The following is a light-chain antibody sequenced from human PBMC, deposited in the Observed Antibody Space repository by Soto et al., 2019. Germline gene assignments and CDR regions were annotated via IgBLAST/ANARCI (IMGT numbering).Light chain of an antibody. V-gene: IGKV1-9*01. CDR3: QQLRSYPST. J-gene: IGKJ4*01. CDR1: QDISSY. Sequence: IPVTQSPSSLSASVGDRVTITCRASQDISSYLAWYQQKPGKAPTLLIYAASTLQSGVPSGFSGSGVGTDFTLTISSLQAEDFASYYCQQLRSYPSTFGGGTKVEIK. CDR2: AAS.